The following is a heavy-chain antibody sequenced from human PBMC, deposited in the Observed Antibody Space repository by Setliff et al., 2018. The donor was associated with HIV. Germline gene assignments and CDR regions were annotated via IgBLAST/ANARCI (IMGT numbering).Heavy chain of an antibody. J-gene: IGHJ6*03. D-gene: IGHD2-2*01. CDR2: IFASGST. CDR1: GGSVSGYY. V-gene: IGHV4-4*07. CDR3: ARVGASGVASSMDYHYYMDV. Sequence: SETLSLTCTVSGGSVSGYYWSWIRQPAGKGLEWIGHIFASGSTKYNPSLESRVTMSVDTSRTQFSLKLRSVTAADTAVYYCARVGASGVASSMDYHYYMDVWGKGTSVTVSS.